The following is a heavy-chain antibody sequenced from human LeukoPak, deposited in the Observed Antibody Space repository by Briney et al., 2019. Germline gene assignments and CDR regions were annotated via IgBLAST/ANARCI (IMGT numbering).Heavy chain of an antibody. CDR2: IKQDGGEK. J-gene: IGHJ3*02. D-gene: IGHD6-13*01. Sequence: PGGSLRLSCAASGFTFSRYWMSWVRQAPGKGLEWVANIKQDGGEKYYVDSVKGRFTISRDNAKNSLYLQMNSLRAEDTAVYYCARGYFGIAAAGDAFDIWGQGTMVTVSS. CDR3: ARGYFGIAAAGDAFDI. V-gene: IGHV3-7*01. CDR1: GFTFSRYW.